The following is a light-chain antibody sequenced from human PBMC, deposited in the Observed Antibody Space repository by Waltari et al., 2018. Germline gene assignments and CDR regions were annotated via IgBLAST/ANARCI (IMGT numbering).Light chain of an antibody. J-gene: IGLJ1*01. CDR2: YDS. CDR3: QVWDANNDPGV. CDR1: NIEPKS. V-gene: IGLV3-21*04. Sequence: SYVLTQPPSVSVAPGKTARITCGGNNIEPKSVHWDQQKPGQAPILVISYDSDRPSGIPERFSGSNSGNTATLTISRVEAADEADYYCQVWDANNDPGVFGTGTEVTVL.